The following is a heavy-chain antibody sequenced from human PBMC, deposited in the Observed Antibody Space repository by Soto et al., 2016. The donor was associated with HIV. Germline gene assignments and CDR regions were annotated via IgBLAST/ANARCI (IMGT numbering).Heavy chain of an antibody. CDR3: ARGSLVDTAMVNPWD. CDR1: GYAFTGYY. D-gene: IGHD5-18*01. J-gene: IGHJ4*02. Sequence: QVQLGQSGAEMKKPGASVKVSCKASGYAFTGYYMHWVRQAPGQGLEWMGWINPNSGGTNYAQKFQGRVTMTRDTSISTAYMELSRLTSDDTAVHYCARGSLVDTAMVNPWDWGQGTLLTVSS. CDR2: INPNSGGT. V-gene: IGHV1-2*02.